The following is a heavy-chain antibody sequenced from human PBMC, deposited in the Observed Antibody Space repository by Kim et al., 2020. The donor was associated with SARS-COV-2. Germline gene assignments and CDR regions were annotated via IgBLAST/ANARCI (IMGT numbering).Heavy chain of an antibody. V-gene: IGHV4-59*08. Sequence: TTSHPPLRSRVTMSVDTSKTQFSLKLTSVTAADTAVYYCARRGSYYHASDIWGQGTMVTVSS. D-gene: IGHD1-26*01. CDR2: T. J-gene: IGHJ3*02. CDR3: ARRGSYYHASDI.